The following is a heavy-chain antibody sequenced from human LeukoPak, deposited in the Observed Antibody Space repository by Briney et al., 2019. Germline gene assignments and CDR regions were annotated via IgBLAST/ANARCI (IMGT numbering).Heavy chain of an antibody. V-gene: IGHV4-34*01. CDR1: GGSFSGYY. CDR2: INHRGST. J-gene: IGHJ4*02. Sequence: SETLSLTCAVYGGSFSGYYWSWIRQPPGKGLEGIGEINHRGSTNYNPSLKSRVTISVDTSKNQFSLKLSSVTAADTAVYYCASVLETDYDFWINYWGQGTLVTVSS. D-gene: IGHD3-3*01. CDR3: ASVLETDYDFWINY.